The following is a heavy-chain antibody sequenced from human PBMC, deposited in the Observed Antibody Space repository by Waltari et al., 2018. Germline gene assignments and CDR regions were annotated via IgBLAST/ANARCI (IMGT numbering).Heavy chain of an antibody. CDR1: GGSFSGYY. D-gene: IGHD1-1*01. CDR2: INHSGST. Sequence: QVQLQQWGAGLLKPSETLSLTCAVYGGSFSGYYWSWIRQPPGKGLEWIGEINHSGSTNYNPSLKSRVTISVDTSKNQFSLKLSSVTAADTAVYYCARGWGNWKSHVGWFDPWGQGTLVTVSS. V-gene: IGHV4-34*01. J-gene: IGHJ5*02. CDR3: ARGWGNWKSHVGWFDP.